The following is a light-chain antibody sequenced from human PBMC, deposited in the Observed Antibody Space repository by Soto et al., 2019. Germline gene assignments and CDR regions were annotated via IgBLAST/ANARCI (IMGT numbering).Light chain of an antibody. CDR1: QSIGSN. CDR3: QQYNNWPIT. V-gene: IGKV3-15*01. CDR2: GAS. Sequence: EIVITQSPATLSVSPGERATLSCRTSQSIGSNLAWYLQKPGQAPRLLIYGASTRATGISARFSGSGSGTEFTLTISSLQSEDFAVYYCQQYNNWPITFGQGTRLEIK. J-gene: IGKJ5*01.